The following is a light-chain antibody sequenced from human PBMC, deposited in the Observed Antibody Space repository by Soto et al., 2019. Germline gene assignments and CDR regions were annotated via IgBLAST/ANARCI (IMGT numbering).Light chain of an antibody. Sequence: IVMTQSPASLSVSPGAMAALSCRASQSVGRNLALYQQKPGQAPRLLIYDASNRATGIPARFSGSGSGTDFTLTISSLQPDDFATYYCQQYNSYSWTFGQGTKVDIK. CDR1: QSVGRN. CDR2: DAS. J-gene: IGKJ1*01. V-gene: IGKV3D-15*01. CDR3: QQYNSYSWT.